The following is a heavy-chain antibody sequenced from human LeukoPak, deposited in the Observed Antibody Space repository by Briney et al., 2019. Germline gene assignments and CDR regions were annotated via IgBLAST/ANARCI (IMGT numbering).Heavy chain of an antibody. J-gene: IGHJ3*02. CDR2: IYYSGST. CDR1: GGSISGYY. V-gene: IGHV4-59*01. D-gene: IGHD4-23*01. CDR3: ARVTPWKGGAFDI. Sequence: SETLSLTCTVSGGSISGYYWSWIRQPPGKGLEWIGYIYYSGSTNYNPSLKSRVTISVDTSKNQFSLKLSSVTAADTAVYYCARVTPWKGGAFDIWGQGTMVTVSS.